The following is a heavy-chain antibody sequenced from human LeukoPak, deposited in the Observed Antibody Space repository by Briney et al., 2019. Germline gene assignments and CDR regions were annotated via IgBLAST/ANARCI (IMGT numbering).Heavy chain of an antibody. J-gene: IGHJ4*02. V-gene: IGHV3-15*01. CDR3: TTDYYGDYVDYFDY. CDR1: GFTFSGSA. D-gene: IGHD4-17*01. CDR2: IKSKTDGGTT. Sequence: GGSLRLSCAASGFTFSGSAMHWVRQASGKGLEWVGRIKSKTDGGTTDYAAPVKGRFTISRDDSKNTLYLQMNSLKTEDTAVYYCTTDYYGDYVDYFDYWGQGTLVTVSS.